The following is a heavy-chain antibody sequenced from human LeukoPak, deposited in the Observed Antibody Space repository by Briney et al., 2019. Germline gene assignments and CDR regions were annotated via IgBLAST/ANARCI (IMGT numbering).Heavy chain of an antibody. V-gene: IGHV4-39*07. CDR2: INHSGST. J-gene: IGHJ4*02. CDR3: ARGHKRWLQLTSLDY. D-gene: IGHD5-24*01. Sequence: SETLSLTCTVSGDSISNSYYYWSWIRQPPGKGLEWIGEINHSGSTNYNPSLKSRVTISVDTSKNQFSLKLSSVTAADTAVYYCARGHKRWLQLTSLDYWGQGTLVTVSS. CDR1: GDSISNSYYY.